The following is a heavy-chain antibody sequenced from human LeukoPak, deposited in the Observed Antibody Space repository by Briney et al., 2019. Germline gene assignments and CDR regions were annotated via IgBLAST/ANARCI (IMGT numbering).Heavy chain of an antibody. CDR1: GGSISSYY. V-gene: IGHV4-59*08. Sequence: SETLSLTCTVSGGSISSYYWSWIRQPPGKGLEWIGYIYYSGSTNYNPSLKSRVTISVDTSKNQFSLKLSSVTAADTAVYYCASLPQYSSSWYDYWGQGTLVTVSS. D-gene: IGHD6-13*01. CDR2: IYYSGST. CDR3: ASLPQYSSSWYDY. J-gene: IGHJ4*02.